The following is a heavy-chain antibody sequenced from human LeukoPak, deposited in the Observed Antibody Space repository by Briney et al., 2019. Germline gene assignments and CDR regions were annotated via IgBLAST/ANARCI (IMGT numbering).Heavy chain of an antibody. CDR3: ASSEMSSGWYFDY. V-gene: IGHV1-2*02. D-gene: IGHD6-19*01. Sequence: ASVTVSCKASGYTFTGYYMHWVRQAPGQGLEWMGWINPNSGGTNYAQKFQGRVTMTRDTSISTAYMELSRLRSDDTAVYYCASSEMSSGWYFDYWGQGTLVTVSS. J-gene: IGHJ4*02. CDR2: INPNSGGT. CDR1: GYTFTGYY.